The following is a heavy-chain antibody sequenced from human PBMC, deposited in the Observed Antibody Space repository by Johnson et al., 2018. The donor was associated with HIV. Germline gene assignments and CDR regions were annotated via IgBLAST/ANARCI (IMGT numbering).Heavy chain of an antibody. J-gene: IGHJ3*02. V-gene: IGHV3-33*06. CDR2: IWYDGSNK. Sequence: QVLLVESGGGVVQPGRSLRLSCAASGFTFSSYGMHWVRQAPGKGLEWVAVIWYDGSNKYYADSVKGRFTISRDNSKNKLYLQMNSLRVEDTAVYYCAKDLRQVAVNDAFDIWGQGTMVTVSS. CDR3: AKDLRQVAVNDAFDI. D-gene: IGHD6-19*01. CDR1: GFTFSSYG.